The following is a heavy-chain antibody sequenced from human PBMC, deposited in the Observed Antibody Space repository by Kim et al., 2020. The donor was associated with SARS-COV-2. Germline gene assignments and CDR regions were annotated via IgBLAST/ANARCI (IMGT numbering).Heavy chain of an antibody. Sequence: HYNPSLKRRVTISVDKSKNQFSLKLSSVTAADTAVYYCAREVGATSNDYWGQGTLVTVSS. CDR3: AREVGATSNDY. V-gene: IGHV4-4*02. J-gene: IGHJ4*02. D-gene: IGHD1-26*01.